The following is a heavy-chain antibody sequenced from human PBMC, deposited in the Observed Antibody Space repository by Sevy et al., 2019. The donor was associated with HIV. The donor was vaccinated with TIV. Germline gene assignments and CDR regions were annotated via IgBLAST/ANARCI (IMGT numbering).Heavy chain of an antibody. J-gene: IGHJ4*02. CDR3: AIERKMYDSSGYYFHFDY. D-gene: IGHD3-22*01. CDR1: GFTFSSYS. CDR2: ISRSSSTI. Sequence: GGCLRLSCAASGFTFSSYSMNWVRQAPGKGLEWVSYISRSSSTIYYADSVKGRFTISRDNAKNSLYLQMNSLRDEDTAVHYCAIERKMYDSSGYYFHFDYWGQGTLVTVSS. V-gene: IGHV3-48*02.